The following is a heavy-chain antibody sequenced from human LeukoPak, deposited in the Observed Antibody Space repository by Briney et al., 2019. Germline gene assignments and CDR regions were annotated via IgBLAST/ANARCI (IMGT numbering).Heavy chain of an antibody. Sequence: ASVKVSCKASGYTVTGYYMHWVRQAPGQGLEWKGWINPNSGGTNYAQKFQGRVTMTRDTSISTAYTELSRLRSDDTAVYYCARARSGVVAANDAFDIWGQGTMVTVSS. J-gene: IGHJ3*02. V-gene: IGHV1-2*02. CDR3: ARARSGVVAANDAFDI. CDR2: INPNSGGT. CDR1: GYTVTGYY. D-gene: IGHD2-15*01.